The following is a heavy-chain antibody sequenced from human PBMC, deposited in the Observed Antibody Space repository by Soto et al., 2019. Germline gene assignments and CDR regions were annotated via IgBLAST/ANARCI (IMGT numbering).Heavy chain of an antibody. CDR3: VERYLLVAPT. Sequence: PSETLSLTCTVSGRPFSINADFWYLAWIRQPPGKGLEWIVSIDNGGNTYYNPTLKSRVIISADTSKNQFSLSLNSVNAADTAVYYCVERYLLVAPTWGQGRLVTVSS. CDR1: GRPFSINADF. V-gene: IGHV4-39*01. CDR2: IDNGGNT. D-gene: IGHD1-1*01. J-gene: IGHJ4*02.